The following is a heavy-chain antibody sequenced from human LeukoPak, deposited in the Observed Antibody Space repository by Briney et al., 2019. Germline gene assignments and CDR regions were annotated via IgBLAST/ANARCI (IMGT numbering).Heavy chain of an antibody. D-gene: IGHD5-18*01. Sequence: GRSLRLSCAASGFTFSNYAMHWVRQAPGKGLEWVAIISYDGSNKYYADSVKGRLTISRDNSKNTLYLQMNSLRVEDTAVYYCAKDYSYGYWGTDYWGQGTLVTVSS. V-gene: IGHV3-30*04. J-gene: IGHJ4*02. CDR3: AKDYSYGYWGTDY. CDR2: ISYDGSNK. CDR1: GFTFSNYA.